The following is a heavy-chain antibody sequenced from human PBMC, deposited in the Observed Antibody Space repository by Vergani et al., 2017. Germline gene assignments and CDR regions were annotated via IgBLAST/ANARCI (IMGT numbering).Heavy chain of an antibody. Sequence: QVQLQQWGAGLLKPSETLSLTCAVYGGSFSGYYWSWIRQPPGKGQEWIGEINHSGSTNYNPSLKSRVTISVDTSKNQFSLKLSSVTAADTAVYYCARIFGELSDCWGQGTLVTVSS. J-gene: IGHJ4*02. CDR2: INHSGST. D-gene: IGHD3-10*01. V-gene: IGHV4-34*01. CDR3: ARIFGELSDC. CDR1: GGSFSGYY.